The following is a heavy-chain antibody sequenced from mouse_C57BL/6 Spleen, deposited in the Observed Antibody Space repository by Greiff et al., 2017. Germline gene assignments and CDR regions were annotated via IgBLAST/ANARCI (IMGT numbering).Heavy chain of an antibody. CDR3: ARPDSHYYGSSRDYAMDY. D-gene: IGHD1-1*01. CDR1: GYTFTDYN. CDR2: INPNNGGT. J-gene: IGHJ4*01. Sequence: EVQLQQSGPELVKPGASVKMSCKASGYTFTDYNMHWVKQSHGKSLEWIGYINPNNGGTSYNQKFKGKATLTVNKSSSTAYMELRSLTSEDSAVYYCARPDSHYYGSSRDYAMDYWGQGTSVTVSS. V-gene: IGHV1-22*01.